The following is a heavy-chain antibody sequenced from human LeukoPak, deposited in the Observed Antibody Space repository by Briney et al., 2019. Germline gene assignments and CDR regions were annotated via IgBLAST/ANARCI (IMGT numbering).Heavy chain of an antibody. CDR2: TNGGGNTT. D-gene: IGHD6-19*01. Sequence: GGSLRLSCAASGFAFSSFAMGWVRQSPGKGLEWLSTTNGGGNTTFYSDPVKGRFTISRGNSKNTLSLHMDSLRPDDTATYYCTKELHVAVAVADYYYFYMDVWGRGTAVTVSS. V-gene: IGHV3-23*01. J-gene: IGHJ6*03. CDR1: GFAFSSFA. CDR3: TKELHVAVAVADYYYFYMDV.